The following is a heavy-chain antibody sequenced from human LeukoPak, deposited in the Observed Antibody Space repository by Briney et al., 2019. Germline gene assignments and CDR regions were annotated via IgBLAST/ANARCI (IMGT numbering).Heavy chain of an antibody. CDR1: GGSISSYY. Sequence: PSQTLSLTCAVSGGSISSYYWSWIRQPPGKGLEWIGYIYYSGSTNYNPSLKSRVTISVDTSKNQFSLKLSSVTAADTAVYYCAIYSYGHNWFDPWGQGTLVTVSS. D-gene: IGHD5-18*01. J-gene: IGHJ5*02. V-gene: IGHV4-59*01. CDR2: IYYSGST. CDR3: AIYSYGHNWFDP.